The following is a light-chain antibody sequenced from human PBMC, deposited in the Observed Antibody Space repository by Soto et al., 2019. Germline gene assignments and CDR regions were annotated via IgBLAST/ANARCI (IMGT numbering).Light chain of an antibody. J-gene: IGLJ3*02. CDR1: SSDVGAYNY. CDR2: EVD. Sequence: QSSLTQPASVSGSPGQSISISCTGSSSDVGAYNYVAWYQQKPGKAPKLLIYEVDNRPSGISHRFSGSKSGNMASLTISGLQTEDEADYYCSSYTVINTAVFGGATKVTVL. V-gene: IGLV2-14*01. CDR3: SSYTVINTAV.